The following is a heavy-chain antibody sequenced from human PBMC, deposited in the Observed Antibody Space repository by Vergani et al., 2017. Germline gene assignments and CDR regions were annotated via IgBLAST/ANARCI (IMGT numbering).Heavy chain of an antibody. CDR3: AKGMGPYCSGGSCPFDY. CDR1: GFTFSSYA. Sequence: EVQLLESGGGLVQPGGSLRLSCAASGFTFSSYAMSWVRQAPGKGLEWVSAISGSGGSTYYADSVKGRFTISRDNSKNTLYLQMNSLRAEDTAVYYCAKGMGPYCSGGSCPFDYWGQGTLATVSS. J-gene: IGHJ4*02. V-gene: IGHV3-23*01. D-gene: IGHD2-15*01. CDR2: ISGSGGST.